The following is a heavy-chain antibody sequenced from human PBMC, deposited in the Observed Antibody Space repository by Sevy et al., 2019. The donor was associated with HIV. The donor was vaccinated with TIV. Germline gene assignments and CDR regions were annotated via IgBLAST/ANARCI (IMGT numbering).Heavy chain of an antibody. V-gene: IGHV1-18*01. Sequence: ASVKVSCKASGYTFTSYGISWVRQAPGQGLEWMGWISAYNGNTNYAQKLQGRVTMTTDTSTSTAYMELRSLRSDDTAVYYCARGRAGAYSSSWSWFGPWGQGTLVTVSS. CDR1: GYTFTSYG. D-gene: IGHD6-13*01. CDR3: ARGRAGAYSSSWSWFGP. J-gene: IGHJ5*02. CDR2: ISAYNGNT.